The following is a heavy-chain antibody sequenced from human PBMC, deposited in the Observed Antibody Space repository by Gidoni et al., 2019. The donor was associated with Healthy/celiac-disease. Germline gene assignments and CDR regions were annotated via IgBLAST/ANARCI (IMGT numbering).Heavy chain of an antibody. D-gene: IGHD3-9*01. J-gene: IGHJ6*03. CDR3: ARGGDILTGSGGDYYYMDV. Sequence: QVQLQQWGAGLLKPSETLSLTCAVYGGSFRGYYWSWIRQPPGKGLEWIGEINHSGSTNYNPSLKSRVTISVDTSKNQFSLKLSSVTAADTAVYYCARGGDILTGSGGDYYYMDVWGKGTTVTVSS. CDR1: GGSFRGYY. CDR2: INHSGST. V-gene: IGHV4-34*01.